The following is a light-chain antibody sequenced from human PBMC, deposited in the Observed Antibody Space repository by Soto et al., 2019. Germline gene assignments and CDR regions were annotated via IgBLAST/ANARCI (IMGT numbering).Light chain of an antibody. J-gene: IGKJ5*01. CDR1: QSVSSN. Sequence: ERVMTQSRATRAVAPGESATLSCSASQSVSSNLAWHQQKPGQAPRILMYDASTRATGISARFSGSGSGTEFTLTISSLQSEDFAVYYCQQYHNWPITFGQGTRLEIK. CDR2: DAS. V-gene: IGKV3-15*01. CDR3: QQYHNWPIT.